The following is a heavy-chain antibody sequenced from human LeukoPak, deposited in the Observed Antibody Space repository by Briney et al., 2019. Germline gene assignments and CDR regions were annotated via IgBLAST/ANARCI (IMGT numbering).Heavy chain of an antibody. Sequence: GGSLRLSCAASGFTFSSYEMNWVRQAPGKGLEWVSYISSSGSTIYYADSVKGRFTISRDNAKNSLYLQMNSLRAEDTAVYDCARDGDYGGYEPQRAFDIWGQGTMVTVSS. D-gene: IGHD4-17*01. V-gene: IGHV3-48*03. J-gene: IGHJ3*02. CDR2: ISSSGSTI. CDR1: GFTFSSYE. CDR3: ARDGDYGGYEPQRAFDI.